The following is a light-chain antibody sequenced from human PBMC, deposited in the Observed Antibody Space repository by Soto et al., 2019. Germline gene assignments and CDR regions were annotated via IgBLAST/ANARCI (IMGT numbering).Light chain of an antibody. CDR2: GES. J-gene: IGKJ5*01. CDR1: QGVSSRR. CDR3: QKRSNWPIT. Sequence: ELVLTQSPGTLSLSPGESATLSCRDSQGVSSRRLAWYQQKTGQAPRFLIYGESTRPTGIPDRFSGSGSGTDLNLTISRLEPEDFAVYYCQKRSNWPITCGQGTRLEIK. V-gene: IGKV3D-20*02.